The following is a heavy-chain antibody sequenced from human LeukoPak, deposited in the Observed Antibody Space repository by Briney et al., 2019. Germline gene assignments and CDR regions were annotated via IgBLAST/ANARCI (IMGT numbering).Heavy chain of an antibody. D-gene: IGHD7-27*01. CDR1: GYTFTSYY. Sequence: ASVKVSCKASGYTFTSYYMHWVRQATGQRPEWMGWMSPNSGDTGYAQKFQDRVTMTRNTSISTAYMELCSLRSDDTAVYYCARGPPNWGYDYWGPGTLVTVSS. J-gene: IGHJ4*02. V-gene: IGHV1-8*02. CDR2: MSPNSGDT. CDR3: ARGPPNWGYDY.